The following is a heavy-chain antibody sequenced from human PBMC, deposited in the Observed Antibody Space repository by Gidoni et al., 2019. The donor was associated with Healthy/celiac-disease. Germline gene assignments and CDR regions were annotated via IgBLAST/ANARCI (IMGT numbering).Heavy chain of an antibody. V-gene: IGHV3-33*01. D-gene: IGHD3-10*01. Sequence: QVQLVESGGGVVQPGRSLRLSCAASGFTFSSYGMHWVRQAPGKGLGWVAVIWYDGSNKYYADSVKGRFTISRDNSKNTLYLQMNSLRAEDTAVYYCARARRGGDGAFDIWGQGTMVTVSS. CDR3: ARARRGGDGAFDI. J-gene: IGHJ3*02. CDR2: IWYDGSNK. CDR1: GFTFSSYG.